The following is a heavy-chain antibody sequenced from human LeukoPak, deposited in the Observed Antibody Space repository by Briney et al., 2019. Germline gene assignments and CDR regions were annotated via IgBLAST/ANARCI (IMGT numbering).Heavy chain of an antibody. CDR1: GGTFSSYA. Sequence: ASVKVSCKASGGTFSSYAISWVRQAPGQGLEWMGGIIPIFGTANYAQKFQGRVTITADESTSTAYKELSSLRSEDTAVYYCASQYSSGWYRLWGQGTLVTVSS. CDR2: IIPIFGTA. V-gene: IGHV1-69*13. CDR3: ASQYSSGWYRL. D-gene: IGHD6-19*01. J-gene: IGHJ4*02.